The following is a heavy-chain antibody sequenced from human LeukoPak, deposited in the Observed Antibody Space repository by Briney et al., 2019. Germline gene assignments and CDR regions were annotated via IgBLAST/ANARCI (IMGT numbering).Heavy chain of an antibody. J-gene: IGHJ2*01. CDR2: INAGNGNT. D-gene: IGHD2-2*01. CDR3: ARGGCSITSAHFDL. Sequence: ASVKVSCKASGYTFTSYAMHWVRQAPGQRLEWMGWINAGNGNTKYSQEFQGRVTITRDTSASTAYMELSSLRSEDMAVYYCARGGCSITSAHFDLGGRGTLVTVSS. V-gene: IGHV1-3*03. CDR1: GYTFTSYA.